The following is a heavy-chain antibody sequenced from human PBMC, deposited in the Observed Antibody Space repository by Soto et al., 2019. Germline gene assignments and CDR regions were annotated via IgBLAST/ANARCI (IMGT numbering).Heavy chain of an antibody. CDR2: ISAYNGNT. V-gene: IGHV1-18*01. CDR3: ARDGDVVPAAIFAFAEFDP. Sequence: ASVKVSCKASGYTFTSYGISWVRQAPGQGLEWMGWISAYNGNTNYAQKLQGRVTMTTDTSTSTAYMELRSLRSDDTAVYYCARDGDVVPAAIFAFAEFDPWGQGTLVTVSS. CDR1: GYTFTSYG. J-gene: IGHJ5*02. D-gene: IGHD2-2*01.